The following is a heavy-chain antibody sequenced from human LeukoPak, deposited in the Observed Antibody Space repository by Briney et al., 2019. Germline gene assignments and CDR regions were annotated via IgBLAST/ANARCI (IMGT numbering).Heavy chain of an antibody. CDR2: ISGNNGNT. CDR3: ALIPYCTITCYYFDY. Sequence: GASVKVSCKASDYTFTNYAISWVRQAPGQGLEWMGWISGNNGNTNYAQNVQGRVTMTTDASTSTAYMELRSLRSDDTAVYYCALIPYCTITCYYFDYWGQGTLVTVSS. J-gene: IGHJ4*02. D-gene: IGHD2-8*01. CDR1: DYTFTNYA. V-gene: IGHV1-18*01.